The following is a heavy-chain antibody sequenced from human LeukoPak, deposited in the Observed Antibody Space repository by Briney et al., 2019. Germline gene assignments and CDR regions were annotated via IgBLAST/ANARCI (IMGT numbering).Heavy chain of an antibody. V-gene: IGHV3-53*05. Sequence: GGSLRLSFAASGFTVSSNYMSWVRPAPGKGLEWVSDIYSGGSTYYADSVKGRFTISRDNSKNALYLQMNSLRPDDTASYYCARDRSSSSLSHTVTSGVFDYWSQGTLVTVSS. CDR3: ARDRSSSSLSHTVTSGVFDY. D-gene: IGHD4-17*01. CDR2: IYSGGST. J-gene: IGHJ4*02. CDR1: GFTVSSNY.